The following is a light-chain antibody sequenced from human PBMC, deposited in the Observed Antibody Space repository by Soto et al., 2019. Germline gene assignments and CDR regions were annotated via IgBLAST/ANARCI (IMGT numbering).Light chain of an antibody. V-gene: IGLV2-14*01. J-gene: IGLJ1*01. CDR3: SSYKSSTLFV. CDR2: EVS. Sequence: QSVLTQPASVSGSPGQSITISCTGTSSDVGGYNYVSWYQHHPGRAPKLMIYEVSTRPSGVSNRFSGSKSGNTASLTISGLQDEEEADYYCSSYKSSTLFVFGNGTKVTVL. CDR1: SSDVGGYNY.